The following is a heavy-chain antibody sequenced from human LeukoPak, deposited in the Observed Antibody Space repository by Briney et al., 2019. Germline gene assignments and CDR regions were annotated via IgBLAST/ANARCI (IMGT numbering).Heavy chain of an antibody. J-gene: IGHJ4*02. CDR2: IYYSGST. CDR1: GGSISSYY. Sequence: SETLYLTCTVSGGSISSYYWSWIRQPPGKGLEWIGYIYYSGSTNYNPSLKSRVTISVDTSKNQFSLKLSSVTAADTAVYYCARAPFVAAGTGAVEYWGQGTLVTVSS. D-gene: IGHD6-13*01. CDR3: ARAPFVAAGTGAVEY. V-gene: IGHV4-59*01.